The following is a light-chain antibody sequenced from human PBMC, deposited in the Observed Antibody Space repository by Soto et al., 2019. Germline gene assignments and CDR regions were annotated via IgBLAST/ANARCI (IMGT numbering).Light chain of an antibody. CDR2: GAS. CDR3: QQRSNWWT. CDR1: QSVSSNY. Sequence: IVLTQSPGTLSLSPGERATLSCRASQSVSSNYLAWYQQKPGQAPRLLIYGASSRATGIPDRFSGSGSGTDFALTISRLEPEDFAVYYCQQRSNWWTFGQGTKVEIK. V-gene: IGKV3D-20*02. J-gene: IGKJ1*01.